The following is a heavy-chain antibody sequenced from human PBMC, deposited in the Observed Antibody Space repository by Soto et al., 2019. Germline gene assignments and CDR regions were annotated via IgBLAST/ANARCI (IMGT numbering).Heavy chain of an antibody. J-gene: IGHJ4*02. D-gene: IGHD1-1*01. CDR3: ARRGPGTYFDH. CDR1: GFTFSSYA. V-gene: IGHV3-23*01. CDR2: ISGSGGST. Sequence: EVQLLESGGGLVQPGGSLRLSCAASGFTFSSYAMRWVRQAPGKGLEWVSAISGSGGSTYYADSVKGRFTISRDNSKNPLYLQMNSLRAADTAVYYCARRGPGTYFDHWGEGTLVTVSS.